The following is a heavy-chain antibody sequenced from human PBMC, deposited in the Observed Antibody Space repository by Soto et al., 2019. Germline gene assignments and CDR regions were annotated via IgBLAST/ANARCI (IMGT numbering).Heavy chain of an antibody. V-gene: IGHV1-69*01. CDR1: GGTFSSYA. Sequence: QVQLVQSGGEVKKPGSSVKVSCRASGGTFSSYAVSWVRHAPGQGLEWMGVIIPLLNTPKYAPKFQARVTMTADATATIAYMEVSSLRSEDTAVYYCARESSSPNYYYYGLDVGVQGTTVTFSS. CDR3: ARESSSPNYYYYGLDV. CDR2: IIPLLNTP. D-gene: IGHD6-6*01. J-gene: IGHJ6*02.